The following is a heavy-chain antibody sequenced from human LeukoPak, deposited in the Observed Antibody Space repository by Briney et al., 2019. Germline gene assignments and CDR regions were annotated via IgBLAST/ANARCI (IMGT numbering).Heavy chain of an antibody. CDR2: ISAYNGNT. CDR1: GYTFTSYG. CDR3: ARGGEIVITTNYFDY. D-gene: IGHD3-22*01. J-gene: IGHJ4*02. Sequence: GASVKVSCKASGYTFTSYGISWVRQAPGQGLEWMGWISAYNGNTNYAQKLQGRVTMTTDTSTSTAYMELRSLRSGDTAVYYCARGGEIVITTNYFDYWGQGTLVTVSS. V-gene: IGHV1-18*01.